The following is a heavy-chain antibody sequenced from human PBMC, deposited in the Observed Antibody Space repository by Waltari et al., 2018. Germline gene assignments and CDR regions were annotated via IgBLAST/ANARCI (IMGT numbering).Heavy chain of an antibody. CDR2: IRSKANSYAT. J-gene: IGHJ4*02. CDR3: TTQTTAGSY. CDR1: GFTFSGSA. Sequence: EVPLVESGGGLVQPGGSLKLSCAASGFTFSGSAMHWVRQASGKGLEWVGRIRSKANSYATAYAASVKGRFTISRDDSKNTAYLQMSSLKTEDTAVYYCTTQTTAGSYWGQGTLVTVSS. V-gene: IGHV3-73*01. D-gene: IGHD1-26*01.